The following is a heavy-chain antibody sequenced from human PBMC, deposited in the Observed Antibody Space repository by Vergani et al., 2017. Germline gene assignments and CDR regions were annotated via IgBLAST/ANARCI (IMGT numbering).Heavy chain of an antibody. Sequence: VQLVESGGGVVQPGTSLRLSCVVSGFALNRHAMYWVRQAPGKGLVWVSRINSDGSSTSYADSVKGRFTISRDNAKNTLYLQMNSLRAEDTAVYYCASHYGMDVWGQGTTVTVSS. CDR1: GFALNRHA. J-gene: IGHJ6*02. V-gene: IGHV3-74*02. CDR3: ASHYGMDV. CDR2: INSDGSST.